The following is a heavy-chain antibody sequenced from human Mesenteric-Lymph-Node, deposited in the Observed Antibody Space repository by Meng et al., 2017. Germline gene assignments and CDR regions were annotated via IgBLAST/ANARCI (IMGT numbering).Heavy chain of an antibody. CDR1: GFTFSSYA. V-gene: IGHV3-30*01. CDR3: ARDSYYDSSGYHSAFDY. J-gene: IGHJ4*02. D-gene: IGHD3-22*01. CDR2: ISYDGSNK. Sequence: GGSLRLSCAASGFTFSSYAMHWVRQAPGKGLEWVAVISYDGSNKYYADSVKGRFTISRDNSKNTLYLQMNSMRAEDTAVYYCARDSYYDSSGYHSAFDYWGQGTLVTVSS.